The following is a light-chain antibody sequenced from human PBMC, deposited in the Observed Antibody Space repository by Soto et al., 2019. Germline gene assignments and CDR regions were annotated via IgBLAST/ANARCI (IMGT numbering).Light chain of an antibody. CDR3: QQSFSPPYT. V-gene: IGKV1-39*01. J-gene: IGKJ2*01. Sequence: IQMTQSPSSLSASVGDRVTITCRASQSLSSRLTWYQQKPGEAPTLLIYETSSLHSGVPSRFSGSGSETDFTLTINSLQPEDFATYYCQQSFSPPYTFGQGTKLEIK. CDR2: ETS. CDR1: QSLSSR.